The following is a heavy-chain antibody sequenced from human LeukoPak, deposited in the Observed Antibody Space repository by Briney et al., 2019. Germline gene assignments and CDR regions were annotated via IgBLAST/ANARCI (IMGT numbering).Heavy chain of an antibody. CDR1: GSSLTTGNS. J-gene: IGHJ4*02. CDR2: LKQDGSEK. D-gene: IGHD2-21*01. CDR3: ARGWVKNDF. V-gene: IGHV3-7*01. Sequence: PSETLSLTCSVSGSSLTTGNSWGWVRQAPGKGLEWVANLKQDGSEKYYVDSVKGRFTISRDNAKSSLYLQMNSLRAEDTAVYYCARGWVKNDFWGQGTLVTVSS.